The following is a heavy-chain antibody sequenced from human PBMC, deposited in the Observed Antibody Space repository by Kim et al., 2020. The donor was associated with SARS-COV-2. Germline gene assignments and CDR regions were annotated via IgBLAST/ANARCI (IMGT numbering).Heavy chain of an antibody. D-gene: IGHD6-13*01. CDR2: ISSSGSTT. Sequence: GGSLRLSCAGSGFTFSSYEMNWVRQAPGKGLEWVSYISSSGSTTYYADSVKGRFTISRDKAKNSLYLQMNSLRSEDTAVYYCARVYHSSSWYGVDYWGQGTLVTVSS. CDR3: ARVYHSSSWYGVDY. V-gene: IGHV3-48*03. CDR1: GFTFSSYE. J-gene: IGHJ4*02.